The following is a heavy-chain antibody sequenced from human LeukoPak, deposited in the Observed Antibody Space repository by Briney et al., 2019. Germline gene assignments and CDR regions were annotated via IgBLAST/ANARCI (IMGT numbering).Heavy chain of an antibody. CDR2: IYYSGST. CDR3: ARVYSSGWYDY. V-gene: IGHV4-39*07. CDR1: GGSISSYY. Sequence: SETLSLTCTVSGGSISSYYWGWIRQPPGKGLEWIGSIYYSGSTYYNPSLKSRVTISVDTSKNQFSLKLSSVTAADTAVYYCARVYSSGWYDYWGQGTLVTVSS. J-gene: IGHJ4*02. D-gene: IGHD6-19*01.